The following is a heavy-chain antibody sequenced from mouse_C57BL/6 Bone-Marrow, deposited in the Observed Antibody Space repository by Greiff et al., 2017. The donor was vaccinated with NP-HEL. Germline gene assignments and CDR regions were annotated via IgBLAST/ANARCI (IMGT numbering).Heavy chain of an antibody. D-gene: IGHD1-1*01. J-gene: IGHJ2*01. CDR2: INPNYGTT. CDR3: ARRIYYGSSGDYFDY. CDR1: GYSFTDYN. Sequence: LVESGPELVKPGASVKISCKASGYSFTDYNMNWVKQSNGKSLEWIGVINPNYGTTSYNQKFKGKATLTVDQSSSTAYMQLNSLTSEDSAVYYCARRIYYGSSGDYFDYWGQGTTLTVSS. V-gene: IGHV1-39*01.